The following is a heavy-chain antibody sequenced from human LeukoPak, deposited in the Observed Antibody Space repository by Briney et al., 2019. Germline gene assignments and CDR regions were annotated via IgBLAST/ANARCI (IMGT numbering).Heavy chain of an antibody. D-gene: IGHD2-2*01. CDR2: IKQDVSEK. Sequence: GWSLRLSCASSGFTYMTYWMSWVRQPPGKGLEWVANIKQDVSEKYYVDSVKGRFTISRDNAKNSLYLQMNSLRAEDTAVYYCARVRKDIVVVPGAMRDTYFFVYWRQGTRVTVSS. CDR1: GFTYMTYW. J-gene: IGHJ4*02. V-gene: IGHV3-7*01. CDR3: ARVRKDIVVVPGAMRDTYFFVY.